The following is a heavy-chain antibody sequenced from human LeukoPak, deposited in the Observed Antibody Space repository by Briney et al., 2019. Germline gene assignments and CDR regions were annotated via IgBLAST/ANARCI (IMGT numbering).Heavy chain of an antibody. CDR1: EFTFSSYN. CDR2: ISSTSSTI. Sequence: PGGSLRLSCAASEFTFSSYNMNWVRQAPGKGLEWVSYISSTSSTIYYADSVKGRFTISRDNAKNSLYLQMNSLRAEDTAVYYCARDYGSGTGTDAFDIWGQGTMVTVSS. CDR3: ARDYGSGTGTDAFDI. J-gene: IGHJ3*02. V-gene: IGHV3-48*04. D-gene: IGHD3-10*01.